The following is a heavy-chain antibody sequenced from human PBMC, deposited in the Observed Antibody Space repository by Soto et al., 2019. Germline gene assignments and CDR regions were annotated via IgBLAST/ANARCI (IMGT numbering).Heavy chain of an antibody. D-gene: IGHD2-21*01. CDR1: GFIFSDFA. Sequence: DVQLLESGGDLVQPGESLRLSCAASGFIFSDFAMSWVRQTPGKGLEWVSAVSVYGGSTHYSDAVKGRFTISRDKSRDTLFLQMKSLRAEDTAVYYCARRPAGDSHWYFDLGGRGTLVTVSS. V-gene: IGHV3-23*01. CDR3: ARRPAGDSHWYFDL. CDR2: VSVYGGST. J-gene: IGHJ2*01.